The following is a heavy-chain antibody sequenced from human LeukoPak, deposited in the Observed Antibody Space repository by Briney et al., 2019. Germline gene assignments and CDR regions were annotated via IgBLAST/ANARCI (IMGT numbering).Heavy chain of an antibody. CDR3: ARAFLEWTASKYYFDY. Sequence: ASVKVSCKASGYTFTGYYMHWVRQAPGQGLEWMGWINPNSGGTNYAQKFQGRVTMTRDTSISTAYMELSSLRSEDTAVYYCARAFLEWTASKYYFDYWGQGTLVTVSS. V-gene: IGHV1-2*02. J-gene: IGHJ4*02. CDR2: INPNSGGT. CDR1: GYTFTGYY. D-gene: IGHD3-3*02.